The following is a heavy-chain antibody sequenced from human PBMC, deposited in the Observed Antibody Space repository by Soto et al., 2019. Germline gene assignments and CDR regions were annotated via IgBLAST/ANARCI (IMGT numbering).Heavy chain of an antibody. CDR3: ARGHYGNWFDP. Sequence: PSETLSLRRTFYGWAFSGYGWSWIRQPPGKGLEWIGEINHSGSTNYNPSLKSRVTISVDTSKNQFSLKLSSVTAADTAVYYCARGHYGNWFDPWGQGTLVTVAS. D-gene: IGHD4-17*01. CDR1: GWAFSGYG. CDR2: INHSGST. J-gene: IGHJ5*02. V-gene: IGHV4-34*01.